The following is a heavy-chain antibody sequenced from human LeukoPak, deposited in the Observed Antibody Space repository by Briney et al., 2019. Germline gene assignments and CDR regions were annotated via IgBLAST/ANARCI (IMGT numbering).Heavy chain of an antibody. J-gene: IGHJ5*02. D-gene: IGHD3-10*01. V-gene: IGHV4-61*02. Sequence: PLQTLSLTCTVSGGSISSGSYYWGWVRQPAGKGLEGVGRIYSSGSTNYNPSLKSRVTISVDTSKSQFSLKLSSVTAADTAVYYCARRRDAQGSGSYYNVWFDPWGQGTLVTVSS. CDR3: ARRRDAQGSGSYYNVWFDP. CDR2: IYSSGST. CDR1: GGSISSGSYY.